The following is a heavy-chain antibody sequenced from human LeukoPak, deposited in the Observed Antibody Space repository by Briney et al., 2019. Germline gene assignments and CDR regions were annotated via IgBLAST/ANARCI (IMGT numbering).Heavy chain of an antibody. CDR1: GFIFSNYA. CDR3: ARDQIVVVPAAIDY. CDR2: ISGRSDNT. J-gene: IGHJ4*02. V-gene: IGHV3-23*01. D-gene: IGHD2-2*01. Sequence: PGGSLRLSCAASGFIFSNYAMYWVRQAPGKGLEWVSAISGRSDNTYYADSVKGRFTLSRDSSKNTLYLQMNSLRAEDTAVYYCARDQIVVVPAAIDYWGQGTLVTVSS.